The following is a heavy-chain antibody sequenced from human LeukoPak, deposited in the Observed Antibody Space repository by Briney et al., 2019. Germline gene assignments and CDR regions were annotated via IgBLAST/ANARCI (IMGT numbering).Heavy chain of an antibody. Sequence: PSETLSLTCTVSGGSISSSSYYWGWIRQPPGKGLEWIGSIYYSGSTYYNPSLKSRVTISVDTSKNQFPLKLSSVTAADTAVYYCARDPTGYSYGYRYYFDYWGQGTLVTVSS. D-gene: IGHD5-18*01. CDR1: GGSISSSSYY. CDR3: ARDPTGYSYGYRYYFDY. J-gene: IGHJ4*02. CDR2: IYYSGST. V-gene: IGHV4-39*06.